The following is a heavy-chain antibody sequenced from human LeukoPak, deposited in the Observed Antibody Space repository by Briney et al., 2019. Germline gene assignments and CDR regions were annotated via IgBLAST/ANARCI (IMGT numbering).Heavy chain of an antibody. CDR1: GGSPSSYY. CDR2: IFYSGST. CDR3: ARGPGYTSSYALGY. V-gene: IGHV4-59*01. D-gene: IGHD2-2*01. J-gene: IGHJ4*02. Sequence: SSETLSLTCTVSGGSPSSYYWSWIRQPPGKGLEWIGYIFYSGSTNYNPSLKSRVTISVDTSKNQFSLKLNSVTAADTAVYYCARGPGYTSSYALGYWGQGTLVTVSS.